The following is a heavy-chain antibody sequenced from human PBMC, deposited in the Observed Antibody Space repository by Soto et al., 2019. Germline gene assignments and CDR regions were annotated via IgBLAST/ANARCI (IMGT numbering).Heavy chain of an antibody. CDR1: VGTLSSYA. CDR3: ASLGFGSSSLYYGMDV. CDR2: IIPIFGTA. Sequence: SENAACKSPVGTLSSYAITFVRQAPGQGLEWMGGIIPIFGTANYAQKFQGRVTITADESTSTAYMDVSSLRSEDTAVYYCASLGFGSSSLYYGMDVWGRGTTVIVSS. V-gene: IGHV1-69*13. J-gene: IGHJ6*02. D-gene: IGHD6-6*01.